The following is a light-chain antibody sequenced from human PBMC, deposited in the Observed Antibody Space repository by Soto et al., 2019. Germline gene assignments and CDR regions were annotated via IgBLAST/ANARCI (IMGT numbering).Light chain of an antibody. CDR3: QQSHSPPRT. Sequence: DIQMTQSPSSLSASVGDRVTITCRASQSISSYLNWYQQKPGKAPNLLIYGASSLQSGVPSRFSGSGSGTDFTLTISSLQPEDFATYFCQQSHSPPRTFGQGTKVEVK. V-gene: IGKV1-39*01. CDR1: QSISSY. J-gene: IGKJ1*01. CDR2: GAS.